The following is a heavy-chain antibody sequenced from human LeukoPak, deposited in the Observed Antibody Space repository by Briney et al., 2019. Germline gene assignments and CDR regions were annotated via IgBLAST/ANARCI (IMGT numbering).Heavy chain of an antibody. D-gene: IGHD4-23*01. J-gene: IGHJ6*02. CDR1: GFTFTNYA. V-gene: IGHV3-21*01. CDR2: ISSSSSYI. Sequence: GGSLRLSCAASGFTFTNYALHWVRQAPGKGLEWVSSISSSSSYIYYADSVKGRFTISRDNAKNSLYLQMNSLRAEDTAVYYCARDTVGQYWGYYYYYGMDVWGQGTTVTVSS. CDR3: ARDTVGQYWGYYYYYGMDV.